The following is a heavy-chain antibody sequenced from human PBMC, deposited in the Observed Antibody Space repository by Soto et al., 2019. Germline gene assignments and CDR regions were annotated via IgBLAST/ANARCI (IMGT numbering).Heavy chain of an antibody. Sequence: GGSLRLSCAASGFTFDNYAMTWVRQAPGKGLEWVSSISAGGDSAYYADSVKGRFTISRDNSKNTLYLQMNSLRADDTALYYCANLWLRSRGSEYWGQGTLVTVSS. CDR1: GFTFDNYA. D-gene: IGHD5-12*01. CDR3: ANLWLRSRGSEY. J-gene: IGHJ4*02. CDR2: ISAGGDSA. V-gene: IGHV3-23*01.